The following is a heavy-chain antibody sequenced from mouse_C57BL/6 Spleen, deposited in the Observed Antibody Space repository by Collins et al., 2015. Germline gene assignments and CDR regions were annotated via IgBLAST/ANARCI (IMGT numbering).Heavy chain of an antibody. V-gene: IGHV5-9*02. CDR3: ARYGSSWFAY. Sequence: EVKLVESGGGLVKPGGSLKLSCAASGFAFSSYDMSWVRQTPEKRLEWVATISSGGSYTYYPDSVKGRFTISRDNARNTLYLQMSSLRSEDTALYYCARYGSSWFAYWGQGTLVTVSA. D-gene: IGHD1-1*02. CDR1: GFAFSSYD. CDR2: ISSGGSYT. J-gene: IGHJ3*01.